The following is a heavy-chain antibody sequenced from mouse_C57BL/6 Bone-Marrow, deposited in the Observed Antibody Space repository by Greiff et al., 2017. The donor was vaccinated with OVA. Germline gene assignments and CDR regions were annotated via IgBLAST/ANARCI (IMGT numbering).Heavy chain of an antibody. V-gene: IGHV1-15*01. D-gene: IGHD1-1*01. J-gene: IGHJ3*01. Sequence: QVQLQQSGAELVRPGASVTLSCKASGYTFTDYDMHWVKQTPVHGLEWIGAIDPETGGTAYNQKFKGKAILTADKSSSTAYMELRSLTSEDSAVYYCTRDFGSSWFAYWGQGTLVTVSA. CDR1: GYTFTDYD. CDR3: TRDFGSSWFAY. CDR2: IDPETGGT.